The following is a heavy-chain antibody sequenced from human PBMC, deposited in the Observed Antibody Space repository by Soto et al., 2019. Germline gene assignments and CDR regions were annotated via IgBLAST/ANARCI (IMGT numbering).Heavy chain of an antibody. V-gene: IGHV3-23*01. CDR3: AKDQYQLLTPVFNWFDP. J-gene: IGHJ5*02. CDR2: ISGSGGST. CDR1: GFTFSSYA. Sequence: GGSMRLSCAASGFTFSSYAMSWVRKATGKGLEWVSAISGSGGSTYYADSVKGRFTISRDNSKNTLYLQMNSLRAEDTAVYYCAKDQYQLLTPVFNWFDPWGQGTLVTVSS. D-gene: IGHD2-2*01.